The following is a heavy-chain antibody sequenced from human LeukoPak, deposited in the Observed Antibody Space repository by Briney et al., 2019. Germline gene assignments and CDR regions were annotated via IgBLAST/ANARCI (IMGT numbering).Heavy chain of an antibody. CDR3: ARERPDDAFDI. V-gene: IGHV3-33*01. CDR1: GFTFSDYG. J-gene: IGHJ3*02. CDR2: IWYDGSKK. Sequence: PGGFLRLSCAASGFTFSDYGIHWVRQAPGKGLEWVAVIWYDGSKKYYADSVKGRFTISRDNSRNTLYLQMNSLRAEDTAVYYCARERPDDAFDIWGQGTMVTVSS.